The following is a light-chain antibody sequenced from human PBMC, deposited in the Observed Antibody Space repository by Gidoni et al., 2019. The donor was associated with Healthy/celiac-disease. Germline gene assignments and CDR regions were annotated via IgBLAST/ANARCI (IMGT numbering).Light chain of an antibody. Sequence: DIQMTQSPSSLSASVGDRVTITCRASQSISSYLNWYQQKPGKAPKLLIYAASSLQSGVPSRFSGSGSGTDFTLTIISLRPEDFATFYCQQSYSTPLTFXPXTKVDIK. CDR3: QQSYSTPLT. CDR1: QSISSY. J-gene: IGKJ3*01. V-gene: IGKV1-39*01. CDR2: AAS.